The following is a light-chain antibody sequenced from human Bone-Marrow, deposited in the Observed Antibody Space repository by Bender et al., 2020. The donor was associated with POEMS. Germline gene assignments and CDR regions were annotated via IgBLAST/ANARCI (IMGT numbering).Light chain of an antibody. CDR1: SSDVGSYSL. Sequence: QSALTQPASVSGSPGQSITISCTGTSSDVGSYSLVSWYQQHPGKAPKLIIYEVNKRPSGVPDRFSASKSGNTASLTVSGLQAEDEADYYCSSYGGSDNFWVSGGGTKLTVL. V-gene: IGLV2-8*01. CDR3: SSYGGSDNFWV. J-gene: IGLJ3*02. CDR2: EVN.